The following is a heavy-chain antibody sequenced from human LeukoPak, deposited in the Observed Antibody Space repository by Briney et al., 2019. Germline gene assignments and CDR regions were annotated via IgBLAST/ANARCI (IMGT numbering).Heavy chain of an antibody. V-gene: IGHV3-33*05. Sequence: GESLRLSCVASGFSFSSYGMHWVRQAPGKGLEWVAGILYDGVNRYYANSVKGRFTVSRDTSENTLYLQMSSLRAEDTAVYYCARGPGIVVVVAATPFDYWGQGTLVTVSS. D-gene: IGHD2-15*01. J-gene: IGHJ4*02. CDR2: ILYDGVNR. CDR3: ARGPGIVVVVAATPFDY. CDR1: GFSFSSYG.